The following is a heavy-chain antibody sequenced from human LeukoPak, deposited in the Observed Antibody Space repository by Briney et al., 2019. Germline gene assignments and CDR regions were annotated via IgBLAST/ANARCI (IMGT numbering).Heavy chain of an antibody. D-gene: IGHD3-9*01. Sequence: ASVKVSCKASGCTFTSYDINWVRQATGQGLEWMGWMNPNSGNTGYAQKFQGRVTMTRNTSISTAYMELSSLRSEDTAVYYCAREGRYYDILTGYYLGAFDIWGQGTMVTVSS. CDR1: GCTFTSYD. J-gene: IGHJ3*02. V-gene: IGHV1-8*01. CDR2: MNPNSGNT. CDR3: AREGRYYDILTGYYLGAFDI.